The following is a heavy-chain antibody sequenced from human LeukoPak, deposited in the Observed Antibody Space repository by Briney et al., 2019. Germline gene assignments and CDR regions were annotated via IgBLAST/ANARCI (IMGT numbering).Heavy chain of an antibody. V-gene: IGHV4-38-2*02. CDR1: DYSISSGYF. CDR2: IFHTGSS. D-gene: IGHD3-3*01. CDR3: ARDLGLTISDNWFDP. Sequence: SETLSLTCTVSDYSISSGYFWTWIRRPPGKGLEWIGSIFHTGSSYYNPSLKSPVAISVDTSKNQFSLELSSVTAADTAVYYCARDLGLTISDNWFDPWGQGTLVTVSS. J-gene: IGHJ5*02.